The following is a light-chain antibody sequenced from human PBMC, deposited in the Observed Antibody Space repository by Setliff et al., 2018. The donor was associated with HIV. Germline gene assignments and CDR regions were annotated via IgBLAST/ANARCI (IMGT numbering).Light chain of an antibody. Sequence: SYELTQRPSVSVGPGKTARITCGGDNIGIKSVHWYQQKPGQAPVVVMYYDHDRPSWIPERFSGSNSGNTATLTISRVEVGDEADYYCQVWDSSSDHYVFGSGTKVTVL. CDR1: NIGIKS. CDR2: YDH. CDR3: QVWDSSSDHYV. V-gene: IGLV3-21*04. J-gene: IGLJ1*01.